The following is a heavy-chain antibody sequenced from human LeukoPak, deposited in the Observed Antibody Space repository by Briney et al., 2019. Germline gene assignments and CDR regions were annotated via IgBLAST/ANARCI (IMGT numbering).Heavy chain of an antibody. V-gene: IGHV1-18*01. Sequence: GASGTVSCKASGYIFNTYGISWVRQAPGQGLEWMGWISAYRVTMTTETSTSTAYMELRSLRSDDTAVYYCARPIAAAIIYYFDYWGQGTLVTVSP. D-gene: IGHD6-13*01. CDR1: GYIFNTYG. CDR2: ISAY. CDR3: ARPIAAAIIYYFDY. J-gene: IGHJ4*02.